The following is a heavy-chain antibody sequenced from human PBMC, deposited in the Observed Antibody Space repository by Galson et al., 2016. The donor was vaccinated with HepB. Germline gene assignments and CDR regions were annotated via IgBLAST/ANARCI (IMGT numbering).Heavy chain of an antibody. Sequence: SLRLSCAASGFTLRSHSITWVRQAPGKGLEWVSSINSSGISTFYADSVKGRFTISRDNAENSLYLQMNGLRAEDTAVYYCARFRGATHAAGFDYWGQGALVTVSP. CDR3: ARFRGATHAAGFDY. D-gene: IGHD3-16*01. V-gene: IGHV3-21*01. J-gene: IGHJ4*02. CDR1: GFTLRSHS. CDR2: INSSGIST.